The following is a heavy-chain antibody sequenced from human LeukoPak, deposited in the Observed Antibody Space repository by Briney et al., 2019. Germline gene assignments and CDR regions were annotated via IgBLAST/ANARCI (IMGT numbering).Heavy chain of an antibody. J-gene: IGHJ4*02. CDR1: GYTFISYD. CDR2: MNPNSGNA. Sequence: ASVKVSCKASGYTFISYDINWVRQATGQGLEWMGWMNPNSGNAGYAQKFQGRVTMTRNTSISTAYMELSSLRSEDTAVYYCASTRGSGSYYLDYWGQGTLVTVSS. CDR3: ASTRGSGSYYLDY. V-gene: IGHV1-8*01. D-gene: IGHD1-26*01.